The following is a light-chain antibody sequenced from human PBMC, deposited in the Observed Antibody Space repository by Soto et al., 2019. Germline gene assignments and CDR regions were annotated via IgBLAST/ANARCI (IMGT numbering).Light chain of an antibody. CDR3: QVWDSSSDRV. Sequence: SYELTQPPSVSVAPGKTARITCGGNNIGSKSVHWYQQKPGQAPVLVIYYDSDRPSGIPERFSGSNSGNTATLTIRRVEAGDEADYYCQVWDSSSDRVFGGGTKLTVL. J-gene: IGLJ2*01. CDR1: NIGSKS. V-gene: IGLV3-21*04. CDR2: YDS.